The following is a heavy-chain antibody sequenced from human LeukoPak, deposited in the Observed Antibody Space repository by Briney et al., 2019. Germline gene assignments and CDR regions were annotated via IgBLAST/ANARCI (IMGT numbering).Heavy chain of an antibody. CDR2: ISTTGST. CDR1: GASISDYY. CDR3: ARSPSTIGWNWGYYFDY. D-gene: IGHD3-3*01. Sequence: SETLSLTCTVSGASISDYYWSWIRQSAGKGLEWIGRISTTGSTYYNPSFQSRVTMSADPSKTLFFLRLRSVTAADTAVYYCARSPSTIGWNWGYYFDYWGQGSLVTVSS. J-gene: IGHJ4*02. V-gene: IGHV4-4*07.